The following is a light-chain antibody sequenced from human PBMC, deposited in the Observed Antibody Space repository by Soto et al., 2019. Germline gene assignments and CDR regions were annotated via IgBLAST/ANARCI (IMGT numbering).Light chain of an antibody. CDR3: QQYNNWLIT. CDR2: GAS. V-gene: IGKV3-15*01. J-gene: IGKJ5*01. Sequence: EIVMTQSPATLSVSPGERATLSCRASQSVSSNLAWYQQKPGQAPRLLIYGASTRATGIPARFSRSGSGTEFTLTISSLQSEDFSVDYCQQYNNWLITFGQGTRLEIK. CDR1: QSVSSN.